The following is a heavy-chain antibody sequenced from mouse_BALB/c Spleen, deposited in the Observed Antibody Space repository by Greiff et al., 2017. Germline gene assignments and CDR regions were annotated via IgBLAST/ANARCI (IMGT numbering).Heavy chain of an antibody. CDR3: ARGGTTGAMDY. D-gene: IGHD1-1*01. CDR2: INPYNDGT. Sequence: EVQLQQSGPELVKPGASVKMSCKASGYTFTSYVMHWVKQKPGQGLEWIGYINPYNDGTKYTEKFKGKATLTSDKSSSTAYMERSSLTSEDSAVYYCARGGTTGAMDYWGQGTSVTVAS. J-gene: IGHJ4*01. CDR1: GYTFTSYV. V-gene: IGHV1-14*01.